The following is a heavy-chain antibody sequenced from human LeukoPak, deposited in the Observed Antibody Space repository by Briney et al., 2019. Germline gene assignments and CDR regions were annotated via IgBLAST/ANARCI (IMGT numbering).Heavy chain of an antibody. Sequence: SETLSLTCTVSGGSISNHYWSWIRQPPGKGLEWIGFIDYSGSTYYNPSLKSRVTVSADTSKNQFSLKLTSVTAADTAVYYCARRCYHANCDYWGQGSLVTVSS. D-gene: IGHD3-16*02. CDR3: ARRCYHANCDY. V-gene: IGHV4-59*11. CDR2: IDYSGST. J-gene: IGHJ4*02. CDR1: GGSISNHY.